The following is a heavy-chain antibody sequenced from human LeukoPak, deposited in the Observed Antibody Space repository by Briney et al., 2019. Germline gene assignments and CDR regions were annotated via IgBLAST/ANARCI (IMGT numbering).Heavy chain of an antibody. D-gene: IGHD6-19*01. CDR3: ARGPSSVGDDY. V-gene: IGHV4-34*01. J-gene: IGHJ4*02. CDR2: INHSGST. Sequence: SETLSLTCAVYGGSFSGYYWSWIRQPPGKGLEWIGEINHSGSTNYNPSLKSRVTISVDTSKNQFSLKLSSVTAADTAVYYCARGPSSVGDDYWGQGTLVTDSS. CDR1: GGSFSGYY.